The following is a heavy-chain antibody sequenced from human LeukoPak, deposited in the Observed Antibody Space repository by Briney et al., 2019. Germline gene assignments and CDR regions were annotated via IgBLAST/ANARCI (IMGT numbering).Heavy chain of an antibody. D-gene: IGHD1-1*01. Sequence: SETLSLTCTVSGGSISSYYWSWIRQPPGKGLEWIGYIYYSGSTNYNPSLKSRVTISVDTSKNQFSLKLSSVTAADTAVYYCATSGSPTTYYYSYMDVWGKGTTVTVSS. CDR3: ATSGSPTTYYYSYMDV. CDR1: GGSISSYY. J-gene: IGHJ6*03. V-gene: IGHV4-59*01. CDR2: IYYSGST.